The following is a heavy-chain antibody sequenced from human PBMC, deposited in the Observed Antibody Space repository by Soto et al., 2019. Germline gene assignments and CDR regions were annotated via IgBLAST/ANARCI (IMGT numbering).Heavy chain of an antibody. CDR2: ISYSGTT. D-gene: IGHD5-12*01. CDR1: GDSIRSDDYY. CDR3: TSSHGYIASVFDC. Sequence: QVQLQESGPGVVKRSQTLSLTCTVSGDSIRSDDYYWSWILQPPGKGLEWISYISYSGTTSYNPSLTSRVVFSVDPPKQNFSLQLTSVTAAAMPVYYFTSSHGYIASVFDCWGQGTLLSFSS. J-gene: IGHJ4*02. V-gene: IGHV4-30-4*01.